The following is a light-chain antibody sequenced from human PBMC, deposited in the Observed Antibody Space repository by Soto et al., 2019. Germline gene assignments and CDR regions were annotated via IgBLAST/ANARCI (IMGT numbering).Light chain of an antibody. CDR1: SSNIGRNT. J-gene: IGLJ2*01. CDR3: AAWDDSLNAYVV. CDR2: NNN. Sequence: QSVLTQPPSASGTPGQRVTISCSGSSSNIGRNTVNWYRQLPGTAPKLLIYNNNQRPSGVPDRFSGSKSGTSASLAISGLQSEDEADYYCAAWDDSLNAYVVFGGGTKPTVL. V-gene: IGLV1-44*01.